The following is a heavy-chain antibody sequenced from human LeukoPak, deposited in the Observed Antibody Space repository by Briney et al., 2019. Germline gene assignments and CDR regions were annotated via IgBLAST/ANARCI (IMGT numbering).Heavy chain of an antibody. D-gene: IGHD3-9*01. J-gene: IGHJ4*02. Sequence: GGSLRLSCAASGFTFSNYAMSWVRLAPGKGLEWVSAISDSGRSTYYADSVKGRFTISRDNSKNTLYLQMNSLRAEDTAVYYCAKDLRLRYFDWSFDYWGQGTLVTVSS. CDR1: GFTFSNYA. V-gene: IGHV3-23*01. CDR2: ISDSGRST. CDR3: AKDLRLRYFDWSFDY.